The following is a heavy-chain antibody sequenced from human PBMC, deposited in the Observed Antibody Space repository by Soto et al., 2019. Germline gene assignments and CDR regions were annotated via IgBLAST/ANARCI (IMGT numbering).Heavy chain of an antibody. J-gene: IGHJ4*02. Sequence: GGSLRLSCADSGFTFSRYWMSWVRQAPGKGLEWVADIKEDGSEKYNVDSVKGQLTISRDNAKNSLYLQMNSLRAEDTAVYYCARDPNGYKDYWGQGTLVTVSS. V-gene: IGHV3-7*01. CDR1: GFTFSRYW. CDR2: IKEDGSEK. D-gene: IGHD1-20*01. CDR3: ARDPNGYKDY.